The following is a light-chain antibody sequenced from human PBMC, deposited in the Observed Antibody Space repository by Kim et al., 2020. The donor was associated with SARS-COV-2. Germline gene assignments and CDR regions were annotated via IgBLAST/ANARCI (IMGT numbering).Light chain of an antibody. J-gene: IGKJ2*01. CDR2: GAS. CDR3: QQYGSSYT. CDR1: QSITNRN. V-gene: IGKV3-20*01. Sequence: EIVLTQSPGTLSLSTGERATLSCRASQSITNRNLAWYQEKPGQAPRLVVRGASTRASGIPDRFSGSGSGTDFTLTISSLEPEDFAVYYCQQYGSSYTFGLGTKLEI.